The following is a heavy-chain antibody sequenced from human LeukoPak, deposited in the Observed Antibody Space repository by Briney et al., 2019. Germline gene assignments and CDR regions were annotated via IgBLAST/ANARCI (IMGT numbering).Heavy chain of an antibody. Sequence: PGGSLRLSCAASGFTFSSYSMNWVRQAPGKGLEWVSYISSSSSTIYYADSVKGRFTISRDNAKNSLYLQMNSLRAEDTAVYYCARGESSGWYYFDYWGQGTLVTVSS. CDR1: GFTFSSYS. V-gene: IGHV3-48*04. CDR3: ARGESSGWYYFDY. CDR2: ISSSSSTI. D-gene: IGHD6-19*01. J-gene: IGHJ4*02.